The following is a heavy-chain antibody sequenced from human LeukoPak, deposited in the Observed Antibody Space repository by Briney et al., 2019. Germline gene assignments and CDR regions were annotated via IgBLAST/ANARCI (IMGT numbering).Heavy chain of an antibody. D-gene: IGHD3-10*01. J-gene: IGHJ6*02. CDR3: ARDRAGSGSYYNNPHGLDV. V-gene: IGHV3-11*05. CDR1: GFTFSNFY. CDR2: ISTSSRCT. Sequence: GGSLRLSCAASGFTFSNFYMSWVRQAPGKGLEWLSYISTSSRCTLYADSVGGRFTVSRDDAQNSLYLQMNSLRAEDTAVYYCARDRAGSGSYYNNPHGLDVWGQGTTVSVSS.